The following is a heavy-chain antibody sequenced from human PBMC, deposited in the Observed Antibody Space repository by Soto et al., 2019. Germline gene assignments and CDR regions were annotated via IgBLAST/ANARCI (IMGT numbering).Heavy chain of an antibody. CDR2: INPKSGGT. D-gene: IGHD2-8*01. Sequence: ASVKVSCKASGYSFTDYHIHWVRQAPGQGLAWLGRINPKSGGTSTAQKFQGWVTMTRDRSISTVYMELTRLRSDDTALYFCARGHSTDCSNGVCSFFYNHEMDVWGQGTTVTVSS. CDR3: ARGHSTDCSNGVCSFFYNHEMDV. J-gene: IGHJ6*02. CDR1: GYSFTDYH. V-gene: IGHV1-2*04.